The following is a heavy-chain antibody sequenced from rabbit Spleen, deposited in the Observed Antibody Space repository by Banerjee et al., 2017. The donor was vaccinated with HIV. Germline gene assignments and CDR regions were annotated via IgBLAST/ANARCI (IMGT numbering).Heavy chain of an antibody. V-gene: IGHV1S7*01. J-gene: IGHJ4*01. Sequence: QLEETGGGLVQPGGSLTLSCKASGFAFTTYYMSWVRQTPGKGLEWIGYIEPIFGNTYYANWVNGRFTISSHNAQNTLYLQLSSLTAADTATYFCVRDQAGDADYGPYYLNLWGPGTLVTVS. CDR2: IEPIFGNT. D-gene: IGHD2-1*01. CDR1: GFAFTTYY. CDR3: VRDQAGDADYGPYYLNL.